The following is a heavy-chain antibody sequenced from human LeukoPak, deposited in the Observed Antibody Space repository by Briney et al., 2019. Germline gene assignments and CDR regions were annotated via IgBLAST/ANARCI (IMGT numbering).Heavy chain of an antibody. Sequence: PSETLSLTCTVSGGSISSNSYYWAWIRQPPGKGLEWIGSIYYSGSTYYNPSLKSRVTISVDTSKNEFSLKLTSVTAADTAVYYCARNFTGPGRKWLFQGWFDPWGQGSLVTVSS. CDR2: IYYSGST. J-gene: IGHJ5*02. D-gene: IGHD3-22*01. CDR1: GGSISSNSYY. V-gene: IGHV4-39*01. CDR3: ARNFTGPGRKWLFQGWFDP.